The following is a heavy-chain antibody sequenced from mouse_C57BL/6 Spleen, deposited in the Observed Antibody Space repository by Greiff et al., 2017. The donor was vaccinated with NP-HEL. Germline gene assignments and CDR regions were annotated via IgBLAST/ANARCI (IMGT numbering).Heavy chain of an antibody. J-gene: IGHJ2*01. V-gene: IGHV1-78*01. CDR2: IYPRDGST. CDR3: ARDYEYEESVDY. D-gene: IGHD2-4*01. CDR1: GYTFTDHT. Sequence: QVQLQQSDAELVKPGASVKISCKVSGYTFTDHTIHWMKQRPEQGLDWIGYIYPRDGSTKYNEKFKGKATLTADKSSSTAYMQLNSLPSKYSAVYFSARDYEYEESVDYWGQGTTLTVSS.